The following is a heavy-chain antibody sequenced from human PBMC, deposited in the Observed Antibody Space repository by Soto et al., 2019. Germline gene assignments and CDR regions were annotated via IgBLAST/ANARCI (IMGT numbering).Heavy chain of an antibody. CDR1: GLSLSNYW. CDR3: ARDHINGWKFDY. D-gene: IGHD6-19*01. V-gene: IGHV3-7*01. J-gene: IGHJ4*02. CDR2: IKQDGSEN. Sequence: GILRLSCAASGLSLSNYWMSWVRQAPGKGLEWVANIKQDGSENYYVDSVKGRFTTSRDNTKNSFYLQMNSLRAEDTAVYYCARDHINGWKFDYWGRGTLVTSPQ.